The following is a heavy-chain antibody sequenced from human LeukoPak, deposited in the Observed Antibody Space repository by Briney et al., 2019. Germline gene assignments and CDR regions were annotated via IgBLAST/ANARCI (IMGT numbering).Heavy chain of an antibody. J-gene: IGHJ4*02. CDR1: GYSFTSYW. CDR2: IYPGDSDT. Sequence: GESLKISCKGSGYSFTSYWIGWVRQMPGKGLEWMGIIYPGDSDTRYSPSFQGQVTISADKSISTAYLQWSSLKASDTAMYDCAGTIYYYGSWSENEPFDYWGQGTLVTVSS. V-gene: IGHV5-51*01. CDR3: AGTIYYYGSWSENEPFDY. D-gene: IGHD3-10*01.